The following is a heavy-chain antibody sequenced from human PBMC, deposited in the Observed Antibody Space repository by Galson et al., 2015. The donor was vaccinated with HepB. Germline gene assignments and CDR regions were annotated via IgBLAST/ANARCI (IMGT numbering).Heavy chain of an antibody. J-gene: IGHJ5*01. Sequence: QSGAEVKKPGESLRISCEASGYKFSSYSITWVHQMPEKGLEWMGRIDPTNSYSNYSPSFQGHVTMSVDKSINTAFLYWSSLKASDTATYYCARQGSGWYSGGNWFDSWGQGTQVTVSS. D-gene: IGHD6-19*01. CDR2: IDPTNSYS. CDR1: GYKFSSYS. V-gene: IGHV5-10-1*01. CDR3: ARQGSGWYSGGNWFDS.